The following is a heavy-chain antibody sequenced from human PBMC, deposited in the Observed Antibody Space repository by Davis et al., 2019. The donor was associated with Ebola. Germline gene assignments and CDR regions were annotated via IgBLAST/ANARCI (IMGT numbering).Heavy chain of an antibody. CDR2: IYYSGST. CDR1: GGSISSGSYY. CDR3: ARVYYYGMDV. Sequence: SETLSLTCTVSGGSISSGSYYWSWIRQHPGKGLEWIGSIYYSGSTYYNPSLKSRVTISVDTSKNQFSLKLSSVTAADTAVYYCARVYYYGMDVWGQGTTVTVSS. V-gene: IGHV4-39*01. J-gene: IGHJ6*02.